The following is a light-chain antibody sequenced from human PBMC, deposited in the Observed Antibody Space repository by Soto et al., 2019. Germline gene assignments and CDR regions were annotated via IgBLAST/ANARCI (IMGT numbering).Light chain of an antibody. CDR1: RSNIGTNS. CDR3: AAWDDSLDGGV. Sequence: QSVLTQAPSASGTPGQRVTISCSGSRSNIGTNSVNWYQQLPGTAPKLLIYSNNQRPSGVPDRFSGSKSGTSASLAISGLQSQDEADYYCAAWDDSLDGGVFGGGTQLTVL. CDR2: SNN. J-gene: IGLJ3*02. V-gene: IGLV1-44*01.